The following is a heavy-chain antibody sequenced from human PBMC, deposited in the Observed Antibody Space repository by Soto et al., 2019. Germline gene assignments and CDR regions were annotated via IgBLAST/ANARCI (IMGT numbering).Heavy chain of an antibody. CDR2: INPNSGGT. CDR3: ARDKGHTIFGVGGYYYYGMDV. Sequence: ASVKVSCKASGYTFTGYYMQWVRQAPGQGLELMGWINPNSGGTNHAQKFQGRVTMTRDTSISTAYMELNSLRAEDTAVYYCARDKGHTIFGVGGYYYYGMDVWGQGTTVTVYS. CDR1: GYTFTGYY. J-gene: IGHJ6*02. D-gene: IGHD3-3*01. V-gene: IGHV1-2*02.